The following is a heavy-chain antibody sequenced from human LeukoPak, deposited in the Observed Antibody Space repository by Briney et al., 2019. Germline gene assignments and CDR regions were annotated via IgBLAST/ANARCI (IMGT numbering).Heavy chain of an antibody. Sequence: GGSLRLSCAASGFTFSSYAMSWVRQAPGKGLEWVSAISGSGGSTYYADSVKGRFTISRDNSKNMLYLQMNSLRAEDTAVYYCAKALYSSGWYGAGDAFDIWGQGTMVTVSS. V-gene: IGHV3-23*01. CDR2: ISGSGGST. CDR1: GFTFSSYA. CDR3: AKALYSSGWYGAGDAFDI. D-gene: IGHD6-19*01. J-gene: IGHJ3*02.